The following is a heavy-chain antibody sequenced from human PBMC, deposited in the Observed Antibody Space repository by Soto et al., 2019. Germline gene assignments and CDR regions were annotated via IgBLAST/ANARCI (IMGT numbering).Heavy chain of an antibody. CDR3: ARRGYGSVGYYSHNNFDS. CDR2: IDPSDSYT. Sequence: GESLKISCKVSGYSFTSYWISWVRQMPGKGLEWMGRIDPSDSYTNYSPSFQGHVSISADKSITTAYLQWTSLKASDSAMYYCARRGYGSVGYYSHNNFDSWGQGTLVTVSS. CDR1: GYSFTSYW. V-gene: IGHV5-10-1*01. D-gene: IGHD3-10*01. J-gene: IGHJ5*01.